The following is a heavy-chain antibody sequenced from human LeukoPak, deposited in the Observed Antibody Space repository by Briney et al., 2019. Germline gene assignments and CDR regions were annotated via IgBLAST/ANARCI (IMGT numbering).Heavy chain of an antibody. CDR3: AKDRQYGMDV. V-gene: IGHV3-30*18. J-gene: IGHJ6*02. Sequence: GRSLRLSCAASGFIFSSYGMHWVRQAPGKGLEWVAVISYDGSNKYYADSVKGRFTISRDNSKNTLYLQMNSLRAEDTAVYYCAKDRQYGMDVWGQGTTVTVSS. CDR1: GFIFSSYG. CDR2: ISYDGSNK.